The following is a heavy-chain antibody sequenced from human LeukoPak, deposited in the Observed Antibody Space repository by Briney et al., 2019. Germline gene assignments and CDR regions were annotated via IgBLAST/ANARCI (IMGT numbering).Heavy chain of an antibody. CDR2: IYYSGST. CDR3: AREGEDDYGNWFDP. Sequence: SETLSLTCTVSGGSISSYYCSWIRQPPRKGLEWIGYIYYSGSTNYNPSFKSRVTISVDTSKNQYSLKLSSVTAADTAVYYCAREGEDDYGNWFDPWGQGTLVTVSS. J-gene: IGHJ5*02. CDR1: GGSISSYY. D-gene: IGHD4-17*01. V-gene: IGHV4-59*01.